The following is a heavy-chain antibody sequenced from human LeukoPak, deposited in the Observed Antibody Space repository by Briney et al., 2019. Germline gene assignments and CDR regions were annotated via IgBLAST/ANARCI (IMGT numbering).Heavy chain of an antibody. D-gene: IGHD4-11*01. CDR3: ARERSTTINTGYFDS. J-gene: IGHJ4*02. V-gene: IGHV4-4*07. CDR2: MYVSGNT. CDR1: GGSISDYY. Sequence: PSETLSLTCTVSGGSISDYYWNWIRQPAGKGLEWIGRMYVSGNTNYNPSLKSRVAMSLDTSTNQFSLQLTSVTAADTAVYNCARERSTTINTGYFDSWGQGTLVTVSS.